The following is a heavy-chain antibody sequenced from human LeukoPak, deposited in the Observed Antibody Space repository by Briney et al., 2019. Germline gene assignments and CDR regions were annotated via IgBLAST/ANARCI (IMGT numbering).Heavy chain of an antibody. CDR1: AGSLASGGHY. Sequence: PSQTLSLTCTVSAGSLASGGHYWSWIRQHPEKGLQWVWYMDYGGSPYYNPSLTRRLIISLDTSKNQFSLELSSVTAADTAMYYCASRSARPEGYFDYWGQGILVTVSS. D-gene: IGHD3-16*01. V-gene: IGHV4-31*03. CDR3: ASRSARPEGYFDY. CDR2: MDYGGSP. J-gene: IGHJ4*02.